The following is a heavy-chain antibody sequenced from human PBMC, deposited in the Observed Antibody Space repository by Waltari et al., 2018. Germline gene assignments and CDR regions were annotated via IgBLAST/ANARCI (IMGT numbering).Heavy chain of an antibody. D-gene: IGHD1-26*01. CDR1: GFTFSSYG. CDR3: AKDRDGSSLTLYYFDH. V-gene: IGHV3-23*01. Sequence: EVQLLESGGGLVQPGGSLRLSCVASGFTFSSYGMSWVRQGAGKGLEWVSSVSGSGDTTDYADSVKGRFTISRDNSKNTCYLQMNSLRVDDTAVYYCAKDRDGSSLTLYYFDHWSQGALVTVSS. CDR2: VSGSGDTT. J-gene: IGHJ4*02.